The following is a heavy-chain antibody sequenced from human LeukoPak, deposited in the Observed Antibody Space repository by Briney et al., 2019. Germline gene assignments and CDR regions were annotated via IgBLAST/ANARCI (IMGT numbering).Heavy chain of an antibody. J-gene: IGHJ4*02. CDR1: GYSFTTYW. Sequence: GESLKISCKGSGYSFTTYWIGWVRQMPGKGLEWMGIIFPGDSDTRYSPSSQGQVTISADRSISTAYLQWSSLKASDTAMYYCARQGEWLQAYFDYWGQGTLVTVSS. CDR3: ARQGEWLQAYFDY. D-gene: IGHD6-19*01. V-gene: IGHV5-51*01. CDR2: IFPGDSDT.